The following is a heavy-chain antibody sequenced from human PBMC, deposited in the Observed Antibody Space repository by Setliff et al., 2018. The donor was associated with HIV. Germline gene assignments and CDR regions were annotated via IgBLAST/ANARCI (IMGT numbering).Heavy chain of an antibody. CDR2: IYYSGST. J-gene: IGHJ3*02. CDR3: ARAPLKYYDILTGFHDAFDI. CDR1: GGSISSSGYY. Sequence: SETLSLTCTVSGGSISSSGYYWGWIRQPPGKGLEWIGSIYYSGSTYYNPSLASRITISIDTSKHEFSLKMTSVTAADTAVYYCARAPLKYYDILTGFHDAFDIWGQGTMVTVSS. V-gene: IGHV4-39*07. D-gene: IGHD3-9*01.